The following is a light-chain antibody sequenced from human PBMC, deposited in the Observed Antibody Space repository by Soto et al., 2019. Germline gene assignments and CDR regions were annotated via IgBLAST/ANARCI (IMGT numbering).Light chain of an antibody. Sequence: IVLTQSPGTLSLSPGERATLSCRASQSVSSSYLAWYQQKPGQAPRLVIYGASSRATGIPDRISGSGSGTDFTLTISRLEPEDFAVYYCQQYGSSPRGTFGQGTKVEIK. J-gene: IGKJ1*01. CDR3: QQYGSSPRGT. V-gene: IGKV3-20*01. CDR1: QSVSSSY. CDR2: GAS.